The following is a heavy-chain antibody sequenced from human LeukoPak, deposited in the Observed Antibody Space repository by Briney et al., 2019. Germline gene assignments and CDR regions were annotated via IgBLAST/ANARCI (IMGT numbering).Heavy chain of an antibody. CDR1: GFSLSDAR. D-gene: IGHD3-10*01. J-gene: IGHJ4*01. V-gene: IGHV3-30*02. CDR3: AKDQGAVGSYDY. Sequence: GGSLRLSCAASGFSLSDARMNWVRQAPDKGLEWVAFIQYDDSIEYYADSVKGRFTISRDNSKNTLYLQMNSLRGDDTAVYYCAKDQGAVGSYDYWGHGTLVTVSS. CDR2: IQYDDSIE.